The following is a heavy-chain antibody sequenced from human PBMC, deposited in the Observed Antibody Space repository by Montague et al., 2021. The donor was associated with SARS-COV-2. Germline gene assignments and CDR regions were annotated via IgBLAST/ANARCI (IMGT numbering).Heavy chain of an antibody. CDR3: ARIPVGSKYYFDF. Sequence: CAISGDSVSSNIATWNWIRQSPSRGLEWLGRTYYRSEWCNDYAESVKSRITIDPDTSKHQFSLHLNSVTPEDTAVYYCARIPVGSKYYFDFWGQGTLVTVSS. CDR1: GDSVSSNIAT. D-gene: IGHD2-2*01. CDR2: TYYRSEWCN. V-gene: IGHV6-1*01. J-gene: IGHJ4*02.